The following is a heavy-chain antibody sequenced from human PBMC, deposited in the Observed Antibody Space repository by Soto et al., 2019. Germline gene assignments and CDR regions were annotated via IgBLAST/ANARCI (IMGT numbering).Heavy chain of an antibody. J-gene: IGHJ4*02. V-gene: IGHV1-2*02. Sequence: QAQLVQSGAEVTQPGASVKVSCEASGYSFTVYYIHWVRQAPGQGLEWMGWVNPNTGGTKYAQKFQGTVTMTRDTSINTAYLELSRLKSDDTVVYYCARQLAYCAGDCYTEPIDYWGQGTLVTVSS. D-gene: IGHD2-21*02. CDR3: ARQLAYCAGDCYTEPIDY. CDR2: VNPNTGGT. CDR1: GYSFTVYY.